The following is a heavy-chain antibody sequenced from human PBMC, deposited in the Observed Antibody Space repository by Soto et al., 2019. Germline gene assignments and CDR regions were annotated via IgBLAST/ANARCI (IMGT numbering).Heavy chain of an antibody. CDR2: IYYSGST. J-gene: IGHJ3*02. CDR1: GGSISSGDYY. V-gene: IGHV4-30-4*01. D-gene: IGHD5-18*01. Sequence: SETLSLTCTVSGGSISSGDYYWSWIRQPPGKGLEWIGYIYYSGSTYYNPSLKSRVTISVDTSKNQFSLKLSSVTAADTAVYYCARVDTVMGYGRAFDIWGQGTMVTVSS. CDR3: ARVDTVMGYGRAFDI.